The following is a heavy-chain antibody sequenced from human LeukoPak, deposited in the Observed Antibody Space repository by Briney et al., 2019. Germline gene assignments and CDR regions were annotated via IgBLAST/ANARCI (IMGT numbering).Heavy chain of an antibody. CDR1: GGSISSDC. CDR2: ISYSGST. Sequence: SETLSLTCTVSGGSISSDCWSWIRQPPGKQLEWIGNISYSGSTLYNPSLESRVTMSLDTSKNQFSLKLSSVTAADTAVYYCARECAVAAHSGYYQYHMDVWGKGTTVTVSS. CDR3: ARECAVAAHSGYYQYHMDV. J-gene: IGHJ6*03. V-gene: IGHV4-59*13. D-gene: IGHD6-6*01.